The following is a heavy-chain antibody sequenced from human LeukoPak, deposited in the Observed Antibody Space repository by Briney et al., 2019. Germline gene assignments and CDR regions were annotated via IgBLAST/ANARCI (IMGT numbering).Heavy chain of an antibody. V-gene: IGHV3-30-3*01. J-gene: IGHJ4*02. Sequence: PGGSLRLSCAASGFTFSSYAMHWVRQAPGKGLEWVAVISYDGSNKYYADSVKGRFTISRDNSKNTLYLQMNSLRAEDTAVYYCARSQHSGYYDSSGYYYFDYWSQGTLVTVSS. CDR3: ARSQHSGYYDSSGYYYFDY. CDR2: ISYDGSNK. CDR1: GFTFSSYA. D-gene: IGHD3-22*01.